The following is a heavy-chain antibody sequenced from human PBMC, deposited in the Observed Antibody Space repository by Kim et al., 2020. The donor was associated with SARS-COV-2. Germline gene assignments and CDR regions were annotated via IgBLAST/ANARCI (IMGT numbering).Heavy chain of an antibody. CDR2: ISSSGSTI. Sequence: GGSLRLSCAASGFTFSSYEMNWVRQAPGKGLEWVSYISSSGSTIYYADSVKGRFTISRDNAKNSLYLQMNSLRAEDTAVYYCASQMGTTVTTGGDYWGQGTLVTVSS. D-gene: IGHD4-17*01. CDR1: GFTFSSYE. V-gene: IGHV3-48*03. J-gene: IGHJ4*02. CDR3: ASQMGTTVTTGGDY.